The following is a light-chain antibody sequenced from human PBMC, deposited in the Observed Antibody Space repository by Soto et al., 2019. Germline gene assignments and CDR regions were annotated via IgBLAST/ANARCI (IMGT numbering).Light chain of an antibody. V-gene: IGLV3-21*04. CDR2: YDN. CDR3: QVWDSSSDPVV. Sequence: SYELTQPPSVSVAPGKTASITCGGNNIGSKSVHWYQQKPGQAPVLVIYYDNDRPSGIPERFSGSNSGNTATLTISRVEAGDEADYYCQVWDSSSDPVVFGGGTKLTVL. CDR1: NIGSKS. J-gene: IGLJ2*01.